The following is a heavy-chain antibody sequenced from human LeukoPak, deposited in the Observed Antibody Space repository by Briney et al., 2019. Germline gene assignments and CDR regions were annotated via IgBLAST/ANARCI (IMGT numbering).Heavy chain of an antibody. Sequence: PSETLSLTCTVSGGSISNGGYYWNWIRQPPGKRLEWIGETSHRGSPNYNPSLNTRVTISLDPSKNQFSLTLTSVTAADTAVYYCARGLGRSGNYWGQGALVTVSS. CDR2: TSHRGSP. D-gene: IGHD6-25*01. J-gene: IGHJ4*02. CDR1: GGSISNGGYY. V-gene: IGHV4-34*01. CDR3: ARGLGRSGNY.